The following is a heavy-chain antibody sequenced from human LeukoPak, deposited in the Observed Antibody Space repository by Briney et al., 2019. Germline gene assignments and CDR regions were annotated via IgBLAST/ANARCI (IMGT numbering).Heavy chain of an antibody. D-gene: IGHD6-6*01. J-gene: IGHJ4*02. Sequence: NPSETLSLTCTVSGGSISSSSYYWGWIRQPPGKGLEWIGSTYYSGSTYYNPSLKSRVTIPVDTSKNQFSLKLSSVTAADTAVYYCARRSSSGGDFDYWGQGTLVTVSS. CDR1: GGSISSSSYY. V-gene: IGHV4-39*01. CDR2: TYYSGST. CDR3: ARRSSSGGDFDY.